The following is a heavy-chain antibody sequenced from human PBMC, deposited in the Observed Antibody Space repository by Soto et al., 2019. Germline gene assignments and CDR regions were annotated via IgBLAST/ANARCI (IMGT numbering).Heavy chain of an antibody. CDR2: TYYSGST. J-gene: IGHJ4*02. CDR1: GGSISSSSYY. CDR3: ARGYSSSWYPAPKPPLFDY. Sequence: SETLSLTCTVSGGSISSSSYYWGWIRQPPGKGLEWIGSTYYSGSTYYNPSLKSRVTISVDTSKNQFSLKLSSVTAADTAVYYCARGYSSSWYPAPKPPLFDYWGQGTLVTVSS. V-gene: IGHV4-39*01. D-gene: IGHD6-13*01.